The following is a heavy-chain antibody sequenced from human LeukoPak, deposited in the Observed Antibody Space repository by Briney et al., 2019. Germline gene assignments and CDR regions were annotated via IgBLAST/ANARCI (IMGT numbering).Heavy chain of an antibody. D-gene: IGHD3-22*01. CDR3: ARGLDESYYYDSSGPDDAFDI. V-gene: IGHV1-18*01. Sequence: GASVKVSCKASGYTFTSYGISWVRQAPGQGLEWMGWISAYNGNTNYAQELQGRVTMTTDTSTSTAYMELRSLRSDDTAVYYCARGLDESYYYDSSGPDDAFDIWGQGTMVTVSS. CDR2: ISAYNGNT. CDR1: GYTFTSYG. J-gene: IGHJ3*02.